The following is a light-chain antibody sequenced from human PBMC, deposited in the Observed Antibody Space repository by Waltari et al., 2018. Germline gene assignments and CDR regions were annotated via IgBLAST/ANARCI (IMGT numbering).Light chain of an antibody. CDR1: QSVSSY. V-gene: IGKV3-11*01. Sequence: EIVLTQSPANLSLSPGERATLSCRASQSVSSYLAWYQQKPGQAPRLLIHDASNRATGIPARFSGSGSVTDFTLTISSLEPEDFAVYYCQQRSSNWFTCGGGTKVEIK. CDR2: DAS. J-gene: IGKJ4*01. CDR3: QQRSSNWFT.